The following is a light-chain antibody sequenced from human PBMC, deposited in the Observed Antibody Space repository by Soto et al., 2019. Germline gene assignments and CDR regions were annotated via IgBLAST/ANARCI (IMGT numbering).Light chain of an antibody. J-gene: IGLJ2*01. CDR3: SSYSRTISHVF. Sequence: QSALTQPASVSGSPGQSITISCTGTSSDVGSSNYVSWYQQHPDNAPKLIISEVNNRPSGVSHRFSGSKSGNMASLTISGLQAEDEAYYHRSSYSRTISHVFFGGGTKLTVL. V-gene: IGLV2-14*01. CDR1: SSDVGSSNY. CDR2: EVN.